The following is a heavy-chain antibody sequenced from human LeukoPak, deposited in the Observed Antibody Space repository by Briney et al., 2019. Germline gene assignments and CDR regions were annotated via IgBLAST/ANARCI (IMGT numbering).Heavy chain of an antibody. Sequence: GASVKVSCKASGYTFTSYAMHWVRQAPGQRLEWMGWINAGNGNTKYSQKFQGRVTITRDTSASTAYMELGSLRSEDTAVYYCARAQKGLRGAFDIWGQGTMVTVSS. CDR1: GYTFTSYA. V-gene: IGHV1-3*01. CDR3: ARAQKGLRGAFDI. CDR2: INAGNGNT. J-gene: IGHJ3*02. D-gene: IGHD5-12*01.